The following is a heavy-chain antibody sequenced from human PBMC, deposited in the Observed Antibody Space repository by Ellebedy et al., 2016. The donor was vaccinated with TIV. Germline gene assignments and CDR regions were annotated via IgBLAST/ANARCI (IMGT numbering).Heavy chain of an antibody. J-gene: IGHJ6*02. CDR1: GYTFTSYG. CDR2: ISAYNGNT. D-gene: IGHD4-23*01. V-gene: IGHV1-18*04. CDR3: ARGAVRAYYYYYGMDV. Sequence: AASVKVSCKASGYTFTSYGISWVRQAPGQGLEWMGWISAYNGNTNYAQKLQGRVTMTTDTSTSTAYMELRSLRSDDTAVYYCARGAVRAYYYYYGMDVWGQGTTVTVSS.